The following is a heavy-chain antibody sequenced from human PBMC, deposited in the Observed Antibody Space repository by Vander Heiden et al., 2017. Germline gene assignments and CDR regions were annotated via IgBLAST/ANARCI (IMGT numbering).Heavy chain of an antibody. Sequence: EVQLAESGGGLVQPGGSLRLSCVASGYTFSAHYMEWVRQAPGKGLEWGGRFRNKPRGFTSEYAASVKDIFTISRDDSKNSLVLQMNSLKTEDTAVYYCARGSSNSNPYYSYGLDVGGQGTTVTVSS. D-gene: IGHD5-18*01. J-gene: IGHJ6*02. CDR2: FRNKPRGFTS. V-gene: IGHV3-72*01. CDR1: GYTFSAHY. CDR3: ARGSSNSNPYYSYGLDV.